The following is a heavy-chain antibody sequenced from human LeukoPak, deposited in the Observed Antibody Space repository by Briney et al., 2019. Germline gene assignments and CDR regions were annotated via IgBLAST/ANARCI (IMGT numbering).Heavy chain of an antibody. D-gene: IGHD5-12*01. J-gene: IGHJ4*02. CDR3: ARDKAFSYEDY. CDR1: GFTFSTYW. V-gene: IGHV3-7*01. Sequence: GGSLRLSCAASGFTFSTYWMSWVRQAPGTGLEWVANIKQGGSERYYVDSVEGRFTISRDNAKNSLYLQMNSLRAEDTAVYYCARDKAFSYEDYWGQGTLVTVSS. CDR2: IKQGGSER.